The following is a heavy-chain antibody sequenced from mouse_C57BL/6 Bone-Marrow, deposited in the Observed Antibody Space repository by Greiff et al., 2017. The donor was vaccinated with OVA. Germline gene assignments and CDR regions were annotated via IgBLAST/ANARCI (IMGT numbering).Heavy chain of an antibody. Sequence: VKLMESGAELVRPGTSVKMSCKASGYTFTNYWIGWAKQRPGHGLEWIGDIYPGGGYTNYNEKFKGKATLTADKSSSTAYMQFSSLTSEDSAIYYCALYYYGSSLAWFAYWGQGTLVTVSA. D-gene: IGHD1-1*01. CDR3: ALYYYGSSLAWFAY. CDR1: GYTFTNYW. J-gene: IGHJ3*01. V-gene: IGHV1-63*01. CDR2: IYPGGGYT.